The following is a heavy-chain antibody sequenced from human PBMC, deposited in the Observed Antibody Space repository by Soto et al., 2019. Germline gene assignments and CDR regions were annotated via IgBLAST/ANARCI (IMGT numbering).Heavy chain of an antibody. Sequence: AETLSLTCTVSGDSISSSSYYWGWIRQPPGKGLEWIGSFFSTGTTYYHPSLRSRVSISIDTSKNQFSLKLSSVTAADTAVYYCARWGYCTGGSCYRHNWFDPWGHGILVTVSS. CDR1: GDSISSSSYY. CDR3: ARWGYCTGGSCYRHNWFDP. V-gene: IGHV4-39*01. J-gene: IGHJ5*02. CDR2: FFSTGTT. D-gene: IGHD2-8*02.